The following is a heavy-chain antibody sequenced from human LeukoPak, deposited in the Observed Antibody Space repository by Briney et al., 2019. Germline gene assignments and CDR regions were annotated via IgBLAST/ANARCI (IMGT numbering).Heavy chain of an antibody. J-gene: IGHJ4*02. CDR1: GYTFTSYY. CDR2: INPSGGST. CDR3: ARAPNYYDSSGYDPLPFDY. D-gene: IGHD3-22*01. Sequence: GASVKVSCKASGYTFTSYYMHWVRQAPGQGLEWMGIINPSGGSTSYAQKFQGRVTMTRDTSTSTVYVELSSLRSEDTAVYYCARAPNYYDSSGYDPLPFDYWGQGTLVTVSS. V-gene: IGHV1-46*01.